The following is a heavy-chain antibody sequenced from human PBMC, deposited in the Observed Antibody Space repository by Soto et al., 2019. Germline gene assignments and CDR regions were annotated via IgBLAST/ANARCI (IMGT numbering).Heavy chain of an antibody. J-gene: IGHJ4*02. CDR2: ISGSGGSK. V-gene: IGHV3-23*01. CDR3: AKAGIVATIPRTYFDY. Sequence: GGSLRLSCAASGFTFSSYAMSWVRQAPGKGLEWVSAISGSGGSKYYADSVKGRFTISRDNSKNTLYLQMNSLRAEDTAVYYCAKAGIVATIPRTYFDYWGQGTLVTVSS. CDR1: GFTFSSYA. D-gene: IGHD5-12*01.